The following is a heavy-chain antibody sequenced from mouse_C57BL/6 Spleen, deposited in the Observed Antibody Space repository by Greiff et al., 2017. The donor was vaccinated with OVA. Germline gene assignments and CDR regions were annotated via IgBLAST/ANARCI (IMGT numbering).Heavy chain of an antibody. Sequence: EVQLQQTGPELVKPGASVKISCKASGYTFTDYYMNWVKQSHGKSLEWIGDINPNNGGTSYNQKFKGKATLTVDKSSSTAYMELRSLTSEDSAVYYCAGSGYPFDYWGQGTTLTVSS. CDR1: GYTFTDYY. CDR2: INPNNGGT. D-gene: IGHD3-2*02. J-gene: IGHJ2*01. V-gene: IGHV1-26*01. CDR3: AGSGYPFDY.